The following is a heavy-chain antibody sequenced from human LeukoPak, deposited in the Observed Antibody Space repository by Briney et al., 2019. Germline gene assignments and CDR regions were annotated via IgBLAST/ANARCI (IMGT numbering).Heavy chain of an antibody. J-gene: IGHJ4*02. Sequence: KPSETLSLTCTVYVGSISNAAYHWGWIRQPPGKGLEWIGSLYYTGITYYNPSLKSRVTISADTSKNQFSLKVTSVTAADTAVYYCARLINGSPGDYWGQGTLVTVSS. D-gene: IGHD1-26*01. CDR2: LYYTGIT. CDR3: ARLINGSPGDY. CDR1: VGSISNAAYH. V-gene: IGHV4-39*01.